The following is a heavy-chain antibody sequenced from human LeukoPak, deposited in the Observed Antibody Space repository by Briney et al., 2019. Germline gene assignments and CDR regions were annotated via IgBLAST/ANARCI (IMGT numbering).Heavy chain of an antibody. CDR3: ARAVTTYPPNWFDP. V-gene: IGHV3-20*04. CDR2: INWNGGST. Sequence: GGSLRLSCAASGFTFDDYGMSWVRQAPGKGLEWVSGINWNGGSTGYADSVKGRFTISRDNAKNSLYLQMNSLRAEDTALYYCARAVTTYPPNWFDPWGPGTLVTVSS. J-gene: IGHJ5*02. CDR1: GFTFDDYG. D-gene: IGHD1/OR15-1a*01.